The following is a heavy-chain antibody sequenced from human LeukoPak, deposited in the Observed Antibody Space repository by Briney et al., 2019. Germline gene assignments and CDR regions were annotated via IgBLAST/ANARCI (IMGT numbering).Heavy chain of an antibody. J-gene: IGHJ4*02. CDR3: ARSGGASIKKIFYFDS. V-gene: IGHV3-53*01. D-gene: IGHD3-10*01. CDR1: GFTVSSIY. CDR2: IYSGGSA. Sequence: GGSLRLSCAASGFTVSSIYMSWVRQAPGKGLEWVSLIYSGGSAYYADSVKGRFTISRDNSKNTLDLQMNSLRAEDTAVYYCARSGGASIKKIFYFDSGGQETLAPAS.